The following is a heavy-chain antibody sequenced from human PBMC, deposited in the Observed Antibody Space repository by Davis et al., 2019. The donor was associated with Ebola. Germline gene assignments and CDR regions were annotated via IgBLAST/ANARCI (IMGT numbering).Heavy chain of an antibody. V-gene: IGHV3-49*04. CDR3: TQAAAGDDY. CDR1: GFTFGDYA. CDR2: FRSKAYGGTT. D-gene: IGHD6-25*01. J-gene: IGHJ4*02. Sequence: GGSLRLSCTASGFTFGDYAMSWVREAPGKGLEWVGFFRSKAYGGTTEYAASVKGRFTISRDDSKNTAYLQMNSLKTEDTAVYYCTQAAAGDDYWGQGTLVTVSS.